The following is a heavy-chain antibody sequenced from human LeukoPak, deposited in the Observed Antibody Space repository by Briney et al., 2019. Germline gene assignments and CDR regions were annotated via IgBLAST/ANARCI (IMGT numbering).Heavy chain of an antibody. D-gene: IGHD1-7*01. V-gene: IGHV4-4*07. CDR1: GGSISSYY. J-gene: IGHJ5*02. CDR3: ARDRDWNFPNWFDP. Sequence: YPSETLSLTCTVSGGSISSYYWSWIRQPAGKGLEWIGRVSTSGSTNYNPSLKSRVTMSVDTSKNQFSLKLSSVTAADTAVYHCARDRDWNFPNWFDPWGQGTLVTVSS. CDR2: VSTSGST.